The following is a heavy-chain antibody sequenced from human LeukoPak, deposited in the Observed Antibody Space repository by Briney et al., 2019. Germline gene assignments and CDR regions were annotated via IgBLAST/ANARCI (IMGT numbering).Heavy chain of an antibody. CDR3: ARVLESSSWYFRGAFDI. J-gene: IGHJ3*02. CDR2: IYTSGST. CDR1: GGSISSGSYY. D-gene: IGHD6-13*01. Sequence: SQTLSLTCTVSGGSISSGSYYWSWIRQPAGKGLEWIGRIYTSGSTNYNPSLKSRVTISVDTSKNQFSLKLSSVTAADTAVYYCARVLESSSWYFRGAFDIWGQGTMVTVSS. V-gene: IGHV4-61*02.